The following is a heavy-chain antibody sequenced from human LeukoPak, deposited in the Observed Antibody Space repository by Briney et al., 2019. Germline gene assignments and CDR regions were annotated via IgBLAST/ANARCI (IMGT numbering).Heavy chain of an antibody. Sequence: GGSLRLSCAASGFTVSSNYMSWARQAPGKGLEWVSVIYSGGSTYYADSVKGRFTISRDNSKNTLYLQMNSLRAEDTAVYYCARDIAAAAYYYYGMDVWGQGTTVTVSS. J-gene: IGHJ6*02. V-gene: IGHV3-66*01. D-gene: IGHD6-13*01. CDR3: ARDIAAAAYYYYGMDV. CDR1: GFTVSSNY. CDR2: IYSGGST.